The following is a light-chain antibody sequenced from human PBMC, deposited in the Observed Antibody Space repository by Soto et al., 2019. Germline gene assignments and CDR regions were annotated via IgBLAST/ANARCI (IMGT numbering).Light chain of an antibody. CDR2: GAS. J-gene: IGKJ1*01. CDR3: QHYGFSLRT. Sequence: EIVLTQSPGTLSLSPGERATLSCRASQSVRGNYLAWYQQKPGQAPRLLISGASSRASGIPDRFSGSGSGTDFTLTINRLEPEDFAVYYCQHYGFSLRTFGQGSKVEI. V-gene: IGKV3-20*01. CDR1: QSVRGNY.